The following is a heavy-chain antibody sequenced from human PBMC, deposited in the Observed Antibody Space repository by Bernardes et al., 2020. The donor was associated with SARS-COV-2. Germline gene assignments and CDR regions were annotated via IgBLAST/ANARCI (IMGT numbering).Heavy chain of an antibody. Sequence: SVKVSCKASGYTFTGYYMHWVRQAPGQGLEWIGWINPNSGGTNYAQKFQGRVTMTRDTSISTAYMELSRLRSDDTALYYCARDRVGVCSSTSCYLNWFDPWGQGTLVTVSS. CDR2: INPNSGGT. J-gene: IGHJ5*02. CDR1: GYTFTGYY. D-gene: IGHD2-2*01. CDR3: ARDRVGVCSSTSCYLNWFDP. V-gene: IGHV1-2*02.